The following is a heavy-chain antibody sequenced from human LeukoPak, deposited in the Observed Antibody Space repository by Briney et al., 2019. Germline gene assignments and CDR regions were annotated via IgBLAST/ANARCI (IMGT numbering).Heavy chain of an antibody. CDR3: ARGSSTGTTRLDY. J-gene: IGHJ4*02. CDR1: GGSIGSSSYY. Sequence: SETLSLTCTVSGGSIGSSSYYWGWIRQPPGKGLEWIGSMSYSESTYHSPSLKSRVTMSLDTSRNQFSLKLRSVTAADTAVYYCARGSSTGTTRLDYWGQGTLVTVSS. D-gene: IGHD1-1*01. CDR2: MSYSEST. V-gene: IGHV4-39*01.